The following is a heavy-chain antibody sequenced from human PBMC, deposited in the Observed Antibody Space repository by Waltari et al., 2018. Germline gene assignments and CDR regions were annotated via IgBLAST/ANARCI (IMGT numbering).Heavy chain of an antibody. D-gene: IGHD6-19*01. J-gene: IGHJ4*02. CDR1: GGTFTSYP. Sequence: QVQLVQSGAEVKKTGSSVTVPCKASGGTFTSYPISWVRRAPGQGLEWMGGIMPSFGTANYAQKFQGRVTITADESTSTAYMELSSLRSEDTAVYYCARSRGVAVAGVDYWGQGTLVTVSS. CDR2: IMPSFGTA. CDR3: ARSRGVAVAGVDY. V-gene: IGHV1-69*01.